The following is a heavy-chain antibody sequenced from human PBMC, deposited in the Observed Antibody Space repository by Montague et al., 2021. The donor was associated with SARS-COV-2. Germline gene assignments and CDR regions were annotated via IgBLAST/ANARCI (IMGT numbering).Heavy chain of an antibody. Sequence: SETLSLTCAVYGGSFSDYYWTWIRQPPGKGLEWLGEVNHSGRINYNPSLKSRITISVDTSKNQFSLRLSSVTAADTAVYYCAREGIPTPGAEWKILHYHGMDVWGQGTTVTVSS. CDR3: AREGIPTPGAEWKILHYHGMDV. V-gene: IGHV4-34*01. J-gene: IGHJ6*02. CDR2: VNHSGRI. D-gene: IGHD1-14*01. CDR1: GGSFSDYY.